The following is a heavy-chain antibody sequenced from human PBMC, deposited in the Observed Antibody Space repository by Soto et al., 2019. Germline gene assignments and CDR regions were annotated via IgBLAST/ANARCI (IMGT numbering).Heavy chain of an antibody. Sequence: QVQLEQSGAEVKKPGSSLKVSCKATGGTFNKYAISWVRQAPGQGLEWMAGIIPVYGTPNYAQRFQDRVTIIADESKTTAYMEVNSLTSEDTAIYYCSIVTAYGMDVWGPGTTVIVSS. CDR1: GGTFNKYA. V-gene: IGHV1-69*01. J-gene: IGHJ6*02. D-gene: IGHD2-15*01. CDR3: SIVTAYGMDV. CDR2: IIPVYGTP.